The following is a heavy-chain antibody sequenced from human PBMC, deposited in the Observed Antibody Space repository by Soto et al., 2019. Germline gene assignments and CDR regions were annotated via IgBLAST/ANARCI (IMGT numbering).Heavy chain of an antibody. D-gene: IGHD6-13*01. CDR3: ATLREVVPAAMWYGGIAAAGTGPLDY. V-gene: IGHV1-69*13. Sequence: SVKVSCKASGGTFSSYAISWVRQAPGQGLEWMGGIIPIFGTANYAQKFQGRVTITADESTSTAYMELSSLRSEDTAVYYCATLREVVPAAMWYGGIAAAGTGPLDYWGQGTLVTVSS. CDR1: GGTFSSYA. J-gene: IGHJ4*02. CDR2: IIPIFGTA.